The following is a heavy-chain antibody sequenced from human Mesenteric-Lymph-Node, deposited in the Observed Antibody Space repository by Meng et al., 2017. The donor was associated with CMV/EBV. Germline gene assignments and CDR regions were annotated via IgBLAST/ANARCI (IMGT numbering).Heavy chain of an antibody. D-gene: IGHD6-19*01. V-gene: IGHV1-2*02. Sequence: ASVKVSCKASGYTFTGYYIHWVRQAPGQGLEWMGWVNPNSGGTNYAQKFQVRVTMTRDTSISTAYMELSRLRSDDTALYYCARDRGGAYSSGWEAIDYWGQGTLVTVSS. CDR3: ARDRGGAYSSGWEAIDY. J-gene: IGHJ4*02. CDR2: VNPNSGGT. CDR1: GYTFTGYY.